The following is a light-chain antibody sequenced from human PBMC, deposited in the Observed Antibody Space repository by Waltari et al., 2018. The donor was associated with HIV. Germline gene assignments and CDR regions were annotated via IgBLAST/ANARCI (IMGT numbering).Light chain of an antibody. V-gene: IGLV3-1*01. J-gene: IGLJ3*02. CDR3: QAWDSSTGGV. CDR1: TLGDKY. Sequence: SSEMTQPPSVSVSPGQTASITCSGDTLGDKYASWYQQKPGQSPVLVLYQDNKRPSGIPERCSGSNSGNTATLTISGTQAMDESDYYCQAWDSSTGGVFGGGTKLTVL. CDR2: QDN.